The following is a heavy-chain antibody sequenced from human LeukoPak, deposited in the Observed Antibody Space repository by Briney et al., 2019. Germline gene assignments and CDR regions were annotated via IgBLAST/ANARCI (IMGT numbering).Heavy chain of an antibody. CDR2: IYYSGST. D-gene: IGHD6-13*01. CDR1: GGSISSSSYY. Sequence: SETLSLTCTVSGGSISSSSYYWGWIRQPPGKGLEWIGSIYYSGSTYYNPSLKSRVTISVDTSKNQFSLKPSSVTAADTAVYYCARQKVAAAAGYWGQGTLVTVSS. J-gene: IGHJ4*02. V-gene: IGHV4-39*01. CDR3: ARQKVAAAAGY.